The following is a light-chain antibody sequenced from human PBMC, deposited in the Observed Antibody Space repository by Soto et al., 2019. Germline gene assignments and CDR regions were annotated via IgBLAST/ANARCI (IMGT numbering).Light chain of an antibody. CDR3: HQYGHAPRT. Sequence: DIVLTQSPGTLSLSPGERAALSCRASQSVSSTYFAWYQQKPGQAPRLLIYGASSRATAIPDRFSGSGSGTDFTLTISRLEPEDFAVYYCHQYGHAPRTFGQGTKLEIK. V-gene: IGKV3-20*01. CDR2: GAS. J-gene: IGKJ2*01. CDR1: QSVSSTY.